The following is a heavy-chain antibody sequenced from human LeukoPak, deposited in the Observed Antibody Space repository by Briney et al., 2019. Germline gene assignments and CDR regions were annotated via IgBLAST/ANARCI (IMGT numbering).Heavy chain of an antibody. CDR1: GDSISSSNYY. CDR2: IYISGST. J-gene: IGHJ4*02. D-gene: IGHD6-13*01. V-gene: IGHV4-61*02. CDR3: ARGTNTWYEGYFDC. Sequence: SQTLSLTCTVSGDSISSSNYYWTWIRQPAGKGLEWIGRIYISGSTNYNPSFKSRVTISVDTSKNHFSLKLSSVTAADTAVYYCARGTNTWYEGYFDCWGQGTLVTVSS.